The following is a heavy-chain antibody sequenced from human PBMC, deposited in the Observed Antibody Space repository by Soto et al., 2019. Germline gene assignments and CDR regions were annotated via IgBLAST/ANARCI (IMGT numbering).Heavy chain of an antibody. J-gene: IGHJ4*02. CDR2: IYYSGST. CDR1: GGSISSGGYY. D-gene: IGHD1-26*01. CDR3: ARDRDSRSELHY. Sequence: TSETLSLTCTVSGGSISSGGYYWSWIRQHPGKGLEWIGYIYYSGSTYYNPSLKSRVTISVDTSKNQFSLKLSSVTAADTAVYYGARDRDSRSELHYWGQGTLVTVAS. V-gene: IGHV4-31*03.